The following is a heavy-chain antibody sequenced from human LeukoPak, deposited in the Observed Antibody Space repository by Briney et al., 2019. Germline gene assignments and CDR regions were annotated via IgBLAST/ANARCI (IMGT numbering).Heavy chain of an antibody. Sequence: PSETLSLTCTVSGGSISSYSWSWIRQPPGKGLGWVGYIYYSGSTNYNPSLTSRDTISVDTSKNQFSLKLSSVTAADTAVDYCATGYCSGGSCYQDAFDIWGQGTMVTVSS. V-gene: IGHV4-59*01. CDR3: ATGYCSGGSCYQDAFDI. CDR2: IYYSGST. J-gene: IGHJ3*02. D-gene: IGHD2-15*01. CDR1: GGSISSYS.